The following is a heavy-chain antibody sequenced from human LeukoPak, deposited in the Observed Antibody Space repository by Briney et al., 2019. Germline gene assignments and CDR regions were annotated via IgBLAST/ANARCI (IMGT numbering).Heavy chain of an antibody. D-gene: IGHD2-2*02. Sequence: HAGGSLRLSCAASGFTFSSYAMIWVRQAPGKGLEWVSAISGSGGSTYYADSVKGRFTISRDNSKNTLYLQMNSLRAEDTAVYYCAKGSDTFPYYFDYWGQGTLVTVSS. CDR3: AKGSDTFPYYFDY. CDR1: GFTFSSYA. V-gene: IGHV3-23*01. J-gene: IGHJ4*02. CDR2: ISGSGGST.